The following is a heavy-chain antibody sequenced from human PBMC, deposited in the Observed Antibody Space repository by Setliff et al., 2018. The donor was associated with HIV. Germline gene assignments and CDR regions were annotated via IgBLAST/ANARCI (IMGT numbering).Heavy chain of an antibody. CDR2: IIPIFGTA. CDR3: ARDFSGQQLVGGWFDP. V-gene: IGHV1-69*13. D-gene: IGHD6-13*01. J-gene: IGHJ5*02. Sequence: GASVKVSCKASGGTFSSYVISWVRQAPGQGLEWMGGIIPIFGTANYAQKFQGRVTITADESTSTAYMELSSLRSDDMAVYYCARDFSGQQLVGGWFDPWGQGTLVTVSS. CDR1: GGTFSSYV.